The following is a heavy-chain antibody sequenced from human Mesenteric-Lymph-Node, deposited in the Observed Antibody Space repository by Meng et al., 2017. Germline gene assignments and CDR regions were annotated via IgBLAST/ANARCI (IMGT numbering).Heavy chain of an antibody. CDR2: ISAYNGNT. V-gene: IGHV1-18*01. D-gene: IGHD1-26*01. CDR1: GYTFTSYG. Sequence: ASVNVSCKASGYTFTSYGISWVRQAPGQGLEWMGWISAYNGNTNYAQKLQGRVTMTTDTSTSTAYMELRSLRSDDTAVYYCARDLGGSYYQIGAFDIWGQGTMVTVSS. J-gene: IGHJ3*02. CDR3: ARDLGGSYYQIGAFDI.